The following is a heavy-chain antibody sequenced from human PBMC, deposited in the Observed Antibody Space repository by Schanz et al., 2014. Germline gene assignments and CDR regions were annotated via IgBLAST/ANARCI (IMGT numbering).Heavy chain of an antibody. D-gene: IGHD4-17*01. J-gene: IGHJ4*02. CDR3: ARRGLRVDGVFDY. CDR2: IQTGGNT. CDR1: GFNVSGNF. Sequence: DVHLVESGGGLVQPGGSLRLSCAASGFNVSGNFMSWVRQAPGKGLEWVSIIQTGGNTYYPDSVKGRFAISRDNSKNTVYLQMTSLRVEDTAVYYCARRGLRVDGVFDYWGQGTLVTVSS. V-gene: IGHV3-66*01.